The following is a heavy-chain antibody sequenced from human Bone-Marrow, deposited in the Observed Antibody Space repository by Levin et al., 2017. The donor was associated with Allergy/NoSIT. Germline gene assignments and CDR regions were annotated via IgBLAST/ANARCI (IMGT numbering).Heavy chain of an antibody. D-gene: IGHD6-19*01. Sequence: GESLKISCKGSGFTFTSSWIGWVRQMPGRGLEWMGIIYPGESDVRYTPSFQGHVTISADRSTKTAYLQWSSLRASDSAMYYCARRGTLAVAGTQYWGQGTLVAVSS. CDR1: GFTFTSSW. CDR3: ARRGTLAVAGTQY. J-gene: IGHJ4*02. CDR2: IYPGESDV. V-gene: IGHV5-51*01.